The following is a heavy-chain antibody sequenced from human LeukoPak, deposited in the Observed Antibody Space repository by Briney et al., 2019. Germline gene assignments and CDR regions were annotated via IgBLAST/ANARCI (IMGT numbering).Heavy chain of an antibody. D-gene: IGHD2-21*02. CDR2: ISYDGSNK. CDR1: GFTFGTYA. V-gene: IGHV3-30-3*01. CDR3: ASESVVVTATSFDY. J-gene: IGHJ4*02. Sequence: GGSLRLSCAASGFTFGTYAMHWVRQAPGKGLEWVAVISYDGSNKYYADSVKGRFTISRDNSKNTLYLQMNSLRAEDTAVYYCASESVVVTATSFDYWGQGTLVTVSS.